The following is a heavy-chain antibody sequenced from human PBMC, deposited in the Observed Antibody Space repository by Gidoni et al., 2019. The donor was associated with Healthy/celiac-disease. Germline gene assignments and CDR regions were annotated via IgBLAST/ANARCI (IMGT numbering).Heavy chain of an antibody. V-gene: IGHV3-21*01. CDR1: GFTFSSYS. CDR3: ARDQLPYPNIVVVPAANGMDV. D-gene: IGHD2-2*01. Sequence: EVQLVESGGGLVKPGGSLRLSCGASGFTFSSYSMNCVRQAPGKGLGWVSSIIISSSYIYYADSVKGRFTISRDNAKNSLYLQMNSLRAEDTAVYYCARDQLPYPNIVVVPAANGMDVWGQGTTVTVSS. J-gene: IGHJ6*02. CDR2: IIISSSYI.